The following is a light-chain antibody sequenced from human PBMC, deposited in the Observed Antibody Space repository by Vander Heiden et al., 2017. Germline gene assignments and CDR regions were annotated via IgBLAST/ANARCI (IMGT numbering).Light chain of an antibody. V-gene: IGLV2-23*01. Sequence: GQSITISCTGTSSDVGNYNLVSWYQQHPGKAPKLMIYEGSKRPSGVSNRFSGSKSGNTASLTISGLQAEDEADYYCCSYAGSSTWVFGGGTKLTGL. CDR3: CSYAGSSTWV. CDR2: EGS. J-gene: IGLJ3*02. CDR1: SSDVGNYNL.